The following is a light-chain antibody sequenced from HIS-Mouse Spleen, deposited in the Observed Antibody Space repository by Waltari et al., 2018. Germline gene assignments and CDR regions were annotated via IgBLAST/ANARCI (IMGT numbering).Light chain of an antibody. CDR2: SNN. CDR3: AEWDDSLNGVV. CDR1: SSNIGSNT. J-gene: IGLJ2*01. Sequence: QSVLTQPPSASGTPGQRVTISCSGSSSNIGSNTVNWYQQLPGTAPKLLIYSNNPRPSGVPDRFSGSKSGTSASLAISGLQSEDEADYYCAEWDDSLNGVVFGGGTKLTVL. V-gene: IGLV1-44*01.